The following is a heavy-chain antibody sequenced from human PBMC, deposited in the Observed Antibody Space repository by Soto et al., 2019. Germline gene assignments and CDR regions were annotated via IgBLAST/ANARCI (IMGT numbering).Heavy chain of an antibody. CDR1: GGTFSSHA. CDR3: ARGNKGPGHYGPGSQGWYGP. Sequence: QVQLMQSGAEVKKPGSSVKLSCKVSGGTFSSHAINWLRQAPGQGLEWMGVINPITETPNNAEKFQDRVRITAEKAKTTVYMELRSLTFDDTAVYFCARGNKGPGHYGPGSQGWYGPWGQGTLVTVSS. CDR2: INPITETP. D-gene: IGHD3-10*01. V-gene: IGHV1-69*06. J-gene: IGHJ5*02.